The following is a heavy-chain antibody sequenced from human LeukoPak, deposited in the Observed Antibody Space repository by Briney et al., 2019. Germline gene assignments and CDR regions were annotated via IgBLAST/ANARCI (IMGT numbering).Heavy chain of an antibody. D-gene: IGHD2-2*01. CDR2: INHSGGT. CDR1: GGSFSGYY. CDR3: ARTPSIVVVPAARAYYYYYMDV. J-gene: IGHJ6*03. V-gene: IGHV4-34*01. Sequence: SETLSLTCAVYGGSFSGYYWSWIRQPPGKGLEWIGEINHSGGTNYNPSLKSRVTISVDTSKNQFSLKLSSVTAADTAVYYCARTPSIVVVPAARAYYYYYMDVWGKGTTVTVSS.